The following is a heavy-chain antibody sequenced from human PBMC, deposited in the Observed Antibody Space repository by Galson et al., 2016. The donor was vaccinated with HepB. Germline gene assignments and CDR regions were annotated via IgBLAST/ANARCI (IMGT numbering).Heavy chain of an antibody. Sequence: SVKVSCKASGYTFTDYYIHWVRQAPGQGLEWMGWINPNSGGTNYAQKFQGRVTMTRDMSIYTAYMELSRLRSDDTAVYHCARDRGITMFGVVTLFDYWGQGSLVTVSS. CDR3: ARDRGITMFGVVTLFDY. CDR2: INPNSGGT. V-gene: IGHV1-2*02. J-gene: IGHJ4*02. CDR1: GYTFTDYY. D-gene: IGHD3-3*01.